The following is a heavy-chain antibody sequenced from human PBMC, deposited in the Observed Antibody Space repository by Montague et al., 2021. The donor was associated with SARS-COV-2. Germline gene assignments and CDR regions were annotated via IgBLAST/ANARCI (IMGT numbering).Heavy chain of an antibody. Sequence: SLRLSCPASGFTFSSYAMRWVRQAPGKGLEWVAVIWYDGSNKYYXDSVKGRFTISRDNSKNTLYLQMNSLRAEDTAVYYCAKDADPVVVAAKPDYWGQGTLVTVSS. D-gene: IGHD2-15*01. CDR1: GFTFSSYA. J-gene: IGHJ4*02. CDR2: IWYDGSNK. V-gene: IGHV3-33*06. CDR3: AKDADPVVVAAKPDY.